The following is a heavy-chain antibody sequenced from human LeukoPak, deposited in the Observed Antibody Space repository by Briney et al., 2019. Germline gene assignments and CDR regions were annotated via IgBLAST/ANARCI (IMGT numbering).Heavy chain of an antibody. J-gene: IGHJ4*02. D-gene: IGHD6-13*01. CDR1: GFTFSRSA. Sequence: GGSLRLSCAASGFTFSRSAMSWVRQVPGKGLEWVSSISSSSSYKYYADSVKGRFTISRDNAKNSLFLQMNSLRAEDTAVYYCARDRGGSSWYLDYFDYWGQGTLVTVSS. CDR3: ARDRGGSSWYLDYFDY. CDR2: ISSSSSYK. V-gene: IGHV3-21*01.